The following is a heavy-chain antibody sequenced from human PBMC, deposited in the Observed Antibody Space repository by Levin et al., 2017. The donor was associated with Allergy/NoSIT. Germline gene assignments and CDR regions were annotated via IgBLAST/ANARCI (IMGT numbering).Heavy chain of an antibody. V-gene: IGHV1-2*02. D-gene: IGHD3-3*01. Sequence: ASVKVSCKASGYTFSDYSMHWVRQAPGQGLEWMGWINPNSGGTNYAQKFQGRVTMTRDTSISTAYMDLSRLRSDDTAVYYCARGGLLEWLGTYGMDVWGQGTTVTVSS. J-gene: IGHJ6*02. CDR3: ARGGLLEWLGTYGMDV. CDR1: GYTFSDYS. CDR2: INPNSGGT.